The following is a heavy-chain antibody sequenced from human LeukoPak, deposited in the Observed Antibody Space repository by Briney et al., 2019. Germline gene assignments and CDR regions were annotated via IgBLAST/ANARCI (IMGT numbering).Heavy chain of an antibody. J-gene: IGHJ4*02. D-gene: IGHD2-15*01. CDR2: ISYDGSYT. CDR1: TFTFSGYA. CDR3: AREYCSGAGCYSGTGGFDY. V-gene: IGHV3-30*04. Sequence: QPGRSLRLSCAASTFTFSGYAMHWVRQAPGKGLEWVAVISYDGSYTYYADSVKGRFTISRDSSKNTLYLQMNSLRAEDTAVYYCAREYCSGAGCYSGTGGFDYWGQGSLVTVSS.